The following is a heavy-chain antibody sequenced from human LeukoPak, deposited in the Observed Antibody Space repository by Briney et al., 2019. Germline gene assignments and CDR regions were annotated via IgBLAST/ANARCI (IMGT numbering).Heavy chain of an antibody. V-gene: IGHV4-30-2*01. CDR2: IYHTGST. CDR3: ARGPPHCTDVICSPDYFNY. Sequence: PSETLSLTCIVSGGSISSGGHYWSWIRQPPGKGLEWIGYIYHTGSTYYDPSLKSRVTISVDRSNNRFSLTVSSVTAADTAMYYCARGPPHCTDVICSPDYFNYWGQGTLVTVSS. D-gene: IGHD2-8*01. CDR1: GGSISSGGHY. J-gene: IGHJ4*02.